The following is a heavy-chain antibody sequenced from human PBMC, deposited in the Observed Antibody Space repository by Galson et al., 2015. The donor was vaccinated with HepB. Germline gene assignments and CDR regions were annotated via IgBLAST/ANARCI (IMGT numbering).Heavy chain of an antibody. CDR3: AREYSGYDSEYYFDY. CDR2: INPNSGGT. V-gene: IGHV1-2*04. J-gene: IGHJ4*02. D-gene: IGHD5-12*01. CDR1: GYTFTGYY. Sequence: SVKVSCKASGYTFTGYYMHWVRQAPGQGLEWMGWINPNSGGTNYAQKFQGWVTMTRDTSISTAYMELSRLRSDDTAVYYCAREYSGYDSEYYFDYWGQGTLVTVSS.